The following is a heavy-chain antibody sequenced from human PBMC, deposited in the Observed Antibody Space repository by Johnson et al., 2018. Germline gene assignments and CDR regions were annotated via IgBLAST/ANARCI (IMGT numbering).Heavy chain of an antibody. CDR3: ARVRLRQSAGWYDAFEF. Sequence: VQLVESGGGVVQPGTSLILSCAASGFTFSDYAISWVRQAPGKGLEWVSVIAYDDINKYYADSVTGRFRISRDNSKNTVYLQIDSLRPADTAMYYCARVRLRQSAGWYDAFEFWGQGTMVIVSS. V-gene: IGHV3-30-3*01. J-gene: IGHJ3*01. CDR1: GFTFSDYA. CDR2: IAYDDINK. D-gene: IGHD6-19*01.